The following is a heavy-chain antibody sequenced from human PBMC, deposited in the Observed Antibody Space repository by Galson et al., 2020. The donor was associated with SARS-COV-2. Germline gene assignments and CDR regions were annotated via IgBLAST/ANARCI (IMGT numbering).Heavy chain of an antibody. CDR2: NNAGNGNT. D-gene: IGHD3-16*02. V-gene: IGHV1-3*01. CDR1: GYTFTSYA. Sequence: ASVKVSCKASGYTFTSYAMHWVRQAPGQRLEWMGWNNAGNGNTKYSQKFQGRVTITRDTSASTAYMELSSLRSEDTAVYYCAREAGRLRLGELSLTPAGYWGQGTLVTVSS. CDR3: AREAGRLRLGELSLTPAGY. J-gene: IGHJ4*02.